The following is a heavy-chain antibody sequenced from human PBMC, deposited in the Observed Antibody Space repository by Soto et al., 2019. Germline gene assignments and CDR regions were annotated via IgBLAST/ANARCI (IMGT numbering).Heavy chain of an antibody. CDR3: AKDPFYSSSWYCWFDP. D-gene: IGHD6-13*01. J-gene: IGHJ5*02. CDR1: GFTFSSYA. Sequence: VQLVESGGGVVQPGRSLRLSCAASGFTFSSYAMSWVRQAPGKGLEWVSAISGSGGSTYYADSVKGRFTISRDNSKNTLYLQMNSLRAEDTAVYYCAKDPFYSSSWYCWFDPWGQGTLVTVSS. CDR2: ISGSGGST. V-gene: IGHV3-23*04.